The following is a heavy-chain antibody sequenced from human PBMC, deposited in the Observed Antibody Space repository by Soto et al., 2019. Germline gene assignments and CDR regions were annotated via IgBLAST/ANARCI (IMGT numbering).Heavy chain of an antibody. CDR3: TARKSYLGSDY. Sequence: QVQLVQSGAEVKKPGASVKVSCKASGYTFTSYYMHCVRQAPGQGLEWVGLINPSGGSTTYAQKFQGRVIMTRAMSTSTVYMEFSSLRSEHTAVYYCTARKSYLGSDYWGQGNLVTVSS. CDR1: GYTFTSYY. CDR2: INPSGGST. D-gene: IGHD3-3*02. V-gene: IGHV1-46*01. J-gene: IGHJ4*02.